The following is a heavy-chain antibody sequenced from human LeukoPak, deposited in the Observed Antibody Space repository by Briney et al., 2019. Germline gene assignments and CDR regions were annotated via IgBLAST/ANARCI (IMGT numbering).Heavy chain of an antibody. Sequence: GASVKVSCKASGYTFTGQSIHWVRQVPGRGLEWMGWINPNSGGTNSAQKFADRLTMTRDTSITTAYMELRRLRSDDTAVYYCARIDSGSSTGSDYWGQGTLVTVSS. CDR1: GYTFTGQS. V-gene: IGHV1-2*02. CDR2: INPNSGGT. D-gene: IGHD1-26*01. J-gene: IGHJ4*02. CDR3: ARIDSGSSTGSDY.